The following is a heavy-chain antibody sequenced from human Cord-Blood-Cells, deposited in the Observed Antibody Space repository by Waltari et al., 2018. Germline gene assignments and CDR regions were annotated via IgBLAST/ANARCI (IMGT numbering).Heavy chain of an antibody. J-gene: IGHJ4*02. Sequence: QVQLQESGPGLVKPSETLSLTCTVSGGSISSYYWSWIRQPPGKGLEWIGYIYYSGRTNYNTSLKSRVTISVDTSKNQFSLKLSSVTAADTAVDYCARVNWHTYYYDSSGYYFDYWGQGTLVTVSS. CDR1: GGSISSYY. V-gene: IGHV4-59*01. CDR3: ARVNWHTYYYDSSGYYFDY. CDR2: IYYSGRT. D-gene: IGHD3-22*01.